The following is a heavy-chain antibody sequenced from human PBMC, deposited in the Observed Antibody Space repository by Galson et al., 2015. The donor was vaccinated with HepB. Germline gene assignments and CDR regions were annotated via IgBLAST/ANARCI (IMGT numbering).Heavy chain of an antibody. Sequence: QSGAEVKKPGESLKISCRGSEYTFGHYWIGWVRQMPGKGLEWMGIIYPDDSTVRFSPSFQGQVTISADKSTATAYLEWSSLKASDTAMYFCARFSAAGFSLNWFDPWGQGTLVTVSS. D-gene: IGHD1-14*01. CDR1: EYTFGHYW. V-gene: IGHV5-51*01. CDR3: ARFSAAGFSLNWFDP. CDR2: IYPDDSTV. J-gene: IGHJ5*02.